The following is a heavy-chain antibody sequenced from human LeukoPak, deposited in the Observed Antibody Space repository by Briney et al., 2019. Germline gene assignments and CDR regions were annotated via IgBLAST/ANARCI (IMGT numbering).Heavy chain of an antibody. D-gene: IGHD1-26*01. J-gene: IGHJ4*02. Sequence: GASVKVSCKASGYTFTSYGISWVRQAPGQGLEWMGWISAYNGNTNYAQKFQGRVTMTEDTSTDTAYMELSSLRSEDTAVYYCATGEGGSYDYWGQGTLVTVSS. CDR2: ISAYNGNT. V-gene: IGHV1-18*01. CDR3: ATGEGGSYDY. CDR1: GYTFTSYG.